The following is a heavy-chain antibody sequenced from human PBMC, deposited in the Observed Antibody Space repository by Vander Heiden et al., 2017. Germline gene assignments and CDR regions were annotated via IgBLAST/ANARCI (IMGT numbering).Heavy chain of an antibody. V-gene: IGHV3-74*01. CDR2: INSDGSST. D-gene: IGHD3-22*01. J-gene: IGHJ4*02. CDR3: ARVGTSGYYWVDY. CDR1: GFTFSTFW. Sequence: EVQLVDSGGGLVQPGVSLRLFCAASGFTFSTFWMHWVRQAPGKGLLWVSRINSDGSSTIYADSVKGRFTISRDNAKNTLSLQMSSLRAEDTAVYYCARVGTSGYYWVDYWGQGTLVTVSS.